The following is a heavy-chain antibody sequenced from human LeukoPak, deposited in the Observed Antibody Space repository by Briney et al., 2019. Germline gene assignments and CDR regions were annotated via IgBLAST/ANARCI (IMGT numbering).Heavy chain of an antibody. CDR2: INHSGST. D-gene: IGHD2-2*01. Sequence: PSETLSLTCAVYGGSFSGYYWSWIRQPPRKGLEWIGEINHSGSTNYNPSLKSRVTISVDTSKNQFSLKLSSVTAADTAVYYCARGRGVVVPAANWYLDLWGRGTLVTVSS. V-gene: IGHV4-34*01. J-gene: IGHJ2*01. CDR3: ARGRGVVVPAANWYLDL. CDR1: GGSFSGYY.